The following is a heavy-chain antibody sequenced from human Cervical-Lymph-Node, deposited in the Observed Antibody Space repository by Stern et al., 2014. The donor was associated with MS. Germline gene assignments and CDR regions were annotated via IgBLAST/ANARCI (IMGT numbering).Heavy chain of an antibody. CDR1: GGSISSGDYY. CDR3: ARGTTVINWFDP. CDR2: IYYSGST. J-gene: IGHJ5*02. V-gene: IGHV4-30-4*01. D-gene: IGHD4-17*01. Sequence: VQLVESGPGLVKPSQTLSLTCTVSGGSISSGDYYWSWIRQPPGKGLEWIGYIYYSGSTYYNPSLKSRVTISVDTSKNQFSLKLSSVTAADTAVYYCARGTTVINWFDPWGQGTLVTVSS.